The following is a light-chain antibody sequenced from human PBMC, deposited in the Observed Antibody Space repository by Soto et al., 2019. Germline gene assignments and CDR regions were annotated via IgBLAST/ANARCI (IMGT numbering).Light chain of an antibody. V-gene: IGKV3-11*01. CDR1: QRVSSY. Sequence: EIVLTQSPATLSLSPGERATLSCRASQRVSSYLDWYQQKPGQAPRLLIYDASNRATGIPARFSGSGSGTDFTLTISSLEPEDFAVYYCQQRSNWPPPTFGQGTKVEIK. J-gene: IGKJ1*01. CDR2: DAS. CDR3: QQRSNWPPPT.